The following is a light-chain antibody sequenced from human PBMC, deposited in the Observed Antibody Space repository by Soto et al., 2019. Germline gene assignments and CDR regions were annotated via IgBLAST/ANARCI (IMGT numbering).Light chain of an antibody. V-gene: IGKV1-5*01. Sequence: DIQSTQSPSTMSGSVGDRVTITCRASQNINSWLAWYQQKPGKAPKLLLYDASTLQSGVPSRFSGSGSGTDFTLTISRLHTDDFATYYCQQYNTYPWTFGQGTKGDIK. CDR2: DAS. CDR1: QNINSW. J-gene: IGKJ1*01. CDR3: QQYNTYPWT.